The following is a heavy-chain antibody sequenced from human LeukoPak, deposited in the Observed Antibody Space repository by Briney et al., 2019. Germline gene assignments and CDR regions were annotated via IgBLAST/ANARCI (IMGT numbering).Heavy chain of an antibody. D-gene: IGHD3-10*01. CDR3: ARGWYYYGSGSYRATYYFDY. CDR1: GGSFSGYY. CDR2: INHSGST. Sequence: SETLSLTCAVYGGSFSGYYWSWIRQPPGKGLEWIGGINHSGSTNYNPSLKSRVTISVDTSKNQFSLKLSSVTAADTAVYYCARGWYYYGSGSYRATYYFDYWGQGTLVTVSS. J-gene: IGHJ4*02. V-gene: IGHV4-34*01.